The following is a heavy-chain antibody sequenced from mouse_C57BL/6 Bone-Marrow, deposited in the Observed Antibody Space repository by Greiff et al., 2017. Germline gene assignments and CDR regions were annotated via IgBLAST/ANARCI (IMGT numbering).Heavy chain of an antibody. CDR1: GYSFTGYY. CDR3: GRSWFAY. Sequence: VQLQQSGPELVKPGASVKISCKASGYSFTGYYMNWVKQSPEKSLEWIGEINPSTGGTTYTQTFKAKATLTVDKSSSTAYMQLKSLTSEDSAVYYCGRSWFAYWGQGTLVTVSA. CDR2: INPSTGGT. V-gene: IGHV1-42*01. J-gene: IGHJ3*01.